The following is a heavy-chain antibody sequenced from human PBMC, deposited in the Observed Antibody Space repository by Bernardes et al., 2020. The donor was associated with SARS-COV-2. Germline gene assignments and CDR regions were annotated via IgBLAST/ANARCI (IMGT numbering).Heavy chain of an antibody. CDR2: IYTSEST. CDR3: ARDIAATGTFAFDI. D-gene: IGHD6-13*01. V-gene: IGHV4-61*02. CDR1: GGSISSGSYY. J-gene: IGHJ3*02. Sequence: SETLSLTCTVSGGSISSGSYYWSWIRQPAGKGLEWIGRIYTSESTNYNPSLKSRVTISVDTSKNQFSLKLSSVTAADTAVYYCARDIAATGTFAFDIWGQGTMVTVSS.